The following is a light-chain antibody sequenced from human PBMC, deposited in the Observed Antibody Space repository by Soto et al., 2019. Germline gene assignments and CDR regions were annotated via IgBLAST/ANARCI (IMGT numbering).Light chain of an antibody. V-gene: IGKV1-39*01. Sequence: DIQMTQSPSSLSASVGDRVTITCRASQSISTYLHWYQQKPGKAPNLLIYAASTLQSGVPSRFSGSGSGTDFTLTISSLQPEDFATYFCQHGYSTPLTLGGVTKGDIK. CDR3: QHGYSTPLT. CDR2: AAS. CDR1: QSISTY. J-gene: IGKJ4*01.